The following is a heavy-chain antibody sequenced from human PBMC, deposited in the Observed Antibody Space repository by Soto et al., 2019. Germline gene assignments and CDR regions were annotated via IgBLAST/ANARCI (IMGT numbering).Heavy chain of an antibody. J-gene: IGHJ4*02. D-gene: IGHD3-3*01. CDR1: GDSFFSYY. Sequence: GASVKVCCKASGDSFFSYYIHWVRQAPGQGLEWMGRFLASGGNTDYAQRFRGRISMTRDTSTTNTVSLELTRLTSDDTAVYYCARGGATLFGVIDSWGQGTRVTVSS. CDR2: FLASGGNT. V-gene: IGHV1-46*01. CDR3: ARGGATLFGVIDS.